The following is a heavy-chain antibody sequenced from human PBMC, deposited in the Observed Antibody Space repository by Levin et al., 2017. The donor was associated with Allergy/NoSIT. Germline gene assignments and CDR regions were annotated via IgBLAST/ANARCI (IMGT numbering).Heavy chain of an antibody. D-gene: IGHD1-20*01. J-gene: IGHJ4*02. CDR2: ISYDGSNK. V-gene: IGHV3-30-3*01. CDR3: AREGYNWNAGFDY. Sequence: SCAASGFTFSSYAMHWVRQAPGKGLEWVAVISYDGSNKYYADSVKGRFTISRDNSKNTLYLQMNSLRAEDTAVYYCAREGYNWNAGFDYWGQGTLVTVSS. CDR1: GFTFSSYA.